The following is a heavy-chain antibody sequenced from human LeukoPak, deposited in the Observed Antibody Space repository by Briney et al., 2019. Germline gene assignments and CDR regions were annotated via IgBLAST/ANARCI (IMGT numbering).Heavy chain of an antibody. Sequence: SETLSLTCAVYGGSFSGCYWSWIRQPPGKGLEWIGEINHSGSTNYNPSLKSRVTISVDTSKNQFSLKLSSVTAADTAVYYCARVRQWLDFDYWGQGTLVTVSS. CDR2: INHSGST. CDR1: GGSFSGCY. CDR3: ARVRQWLDFDY. D-gene: IGHD6-19*01. V-gene: IGHV4-34*01. J-gene: IGHJ4*02.